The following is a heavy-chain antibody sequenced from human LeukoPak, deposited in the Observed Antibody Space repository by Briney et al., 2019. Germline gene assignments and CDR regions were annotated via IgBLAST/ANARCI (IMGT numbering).Heavy chain of an antibody. Sequence: GGSLRLSCAASGFTFSNAWMSWVRQAPGKGLGWVGRIKSETDGGTTDYAAPVKGRFTISRDDSKNTLYLQMNSLKTEDTAVYYCTTDGYNSPFDYWGQGTLVTVSS. D-gene: IGHD5-24*01. CDR2: IKSETDGGTT. CDR1: GFTFSNAW. J-gene: IGHJ4*02. V-gene: IGHV3-15*01. CDR3: TTDGYNSPFDY.